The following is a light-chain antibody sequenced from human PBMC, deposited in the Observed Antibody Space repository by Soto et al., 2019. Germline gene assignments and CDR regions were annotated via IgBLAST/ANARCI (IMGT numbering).Light chain of an antibody. CDR2: DAS. J-gene: IGKJ4*01. CDR3: QHCSDWPPRLT. CDR1: RSVSSY. Sequence: EIVLTQSPATLSLSPGERATLSCRASRSVSSYLAWYQQKPGQAPRLLIYDASYRATGIPARFSGSGSGTDFTISISSIEPEEFAVYYRQHCSDWPPRLTFGGGTKVEIK. V-gene: IGKV3-11*01.